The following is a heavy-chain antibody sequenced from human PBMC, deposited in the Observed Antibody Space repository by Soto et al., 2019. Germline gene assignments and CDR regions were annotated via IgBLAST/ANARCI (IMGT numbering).Heavy chain of an antibody. D-gene: IGHD1-1*01. CDR3: ARFTELERRTFDY. Sequence: RESLKISCKGSGYSFTSYWIGWVRQMPGKGLEWMGIIYPGDSDTRYSPSFQGQVTISADKSISTAYLQWRSLKASDTAMYYCARFTELERRTFDYWGQGTLVTVSS. J-gene: IGHJ4*02. CDR1: GYSFTSYW. CDR2: IYPGDSDT. V-gene: IGHV5-51*01.